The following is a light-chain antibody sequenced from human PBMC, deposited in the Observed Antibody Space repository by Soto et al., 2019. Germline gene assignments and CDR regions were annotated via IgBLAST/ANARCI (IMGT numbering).Light chain of an antibody. CDR2: KVS. CDR3: MQATHLPRT. J-gene: IGKJ1*01. Sequence: DVVMTQSPLSLPVALGQPASISCSSSQSLVFRDGNTFLNWFHQRPGQSPRRLIYKVSYRDPGVPDRFSCSESGTNFTLTISRVEAEDVGIYYCMQATHLPRTFGQGTRVEIK. CDR1: QSLVFRDGNTF. V-gene: IGKV2-30*01.